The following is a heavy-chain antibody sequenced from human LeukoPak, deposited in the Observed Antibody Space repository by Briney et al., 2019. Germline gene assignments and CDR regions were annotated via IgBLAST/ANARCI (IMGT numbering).Heavy chain of an antibody. CDR2: ISYDGSNK. CDR3: ADSYDSSGYSLNY. CDR1: GFTFSSYG. V-gene: IGHV3-30*03. D-gene: IGHD3-22*01. Sequence: PGGSLRLSCAASGFTFSSYGMHWVRQAPGKGLEWVAVISYDGSNKYYADSVKGRFTISRDNSKNTLYLQMNSLRAEDTAVYYCADSYDSSGYSLNYWGQGTLVTVSS. J-gene: IGHJ4*02.